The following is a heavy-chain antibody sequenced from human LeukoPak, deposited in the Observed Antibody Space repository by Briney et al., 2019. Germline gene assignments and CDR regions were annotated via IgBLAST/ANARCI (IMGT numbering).Heavy chain of an antibody. Sequence: SETLSLTCAVSGGSFNGYSYTWIRQPPGKGLEWIGEIVHSGGTSYNPSLKSRLTISVDTSRKQFSLKLTSVTAADTALYFCARGPLAFRRVAGIFSWGRGTQVTVSS. J-gene: IGHJ5*02. V-gene: IGHV4-34*01. D-gene: IGHD6-19*01. CDR1: GGSFNGYS. CDR2: IVHSGGT. CDR3: ARGPLAFRRVAGIFS.